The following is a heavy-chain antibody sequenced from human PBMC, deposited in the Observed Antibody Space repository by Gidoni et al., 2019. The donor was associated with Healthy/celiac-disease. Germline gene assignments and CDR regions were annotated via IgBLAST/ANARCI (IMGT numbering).Heavy chain of an antibody. D-gene: IGHD6-19*01. CDR2: IYTSGST. J-gene: IGHJ6*02. CDR1: GGSISSYY. V-gene: IGHV4-4*07. CDR3: ARGIAGYSSGWYWPPYYYYGMDV. Sequence: QVQLQESGPGLVKPSETLSPTCTDSGGSISSYYWSWIRQPAGKGLEWIGRIYTSGSTNYNPSLKSRVTMSVDTSKNQFSLKLSSVTAADTAVYYCARGIAGYSSGWYWPPYYYYGMDVWGQGTTVTVSS.